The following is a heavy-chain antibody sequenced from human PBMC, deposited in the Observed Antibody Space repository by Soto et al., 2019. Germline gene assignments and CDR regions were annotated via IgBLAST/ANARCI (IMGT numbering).Heavy chain of an antibody. CDR3: ARNGGPIAAAGGVDY. D-gene: IGHD6-13*01. J-gene: IGHJ4*02. V-gene: IGHV1-69*01. CDR2: IIPIFGTA. Sequence: QVQLVQSGAEVQKPGSSVKVSCKASGGTYSSYAISWVRQAPGQGLEWMGGIIPIFGTANYAQKFQGRVTITADESTSTAYMELSSLRSEDTAVYYCARNGGPIAAAGGVDYWGQGTLVTVSS. CDR1: GGTYSSYA.